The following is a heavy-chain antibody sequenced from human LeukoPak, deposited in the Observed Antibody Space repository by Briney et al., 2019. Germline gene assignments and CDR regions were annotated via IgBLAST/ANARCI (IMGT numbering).Heavy chain of an antibody. V-gene: IGHV4-39*01. CDR2: IYYSGST. D-gene: IGHD5-18*01. Sequence: PSETLSLTCTVSGGSISSSSYYWAWIRQPPGKGLEWIGSIYYSGSTYYNPSFKSRVTISVETSKNQCTLKLSSVTAADTAVYYCASWGYSYGPDAFDIWGQETMVTVSS. J-gene: IGHJ3*02. CDR3: ASWGYSYGPDAFDI. CDR1: GGSISSSSYY.